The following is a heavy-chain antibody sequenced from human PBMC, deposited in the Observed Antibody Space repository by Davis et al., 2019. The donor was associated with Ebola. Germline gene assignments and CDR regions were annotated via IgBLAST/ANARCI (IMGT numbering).Heavy chain of an antibody. Sequence: SVKVSCKASGGTFSSYAISWVRQAPGQGLEWMGGIIPIFGTANYAQKFQGRVTITADESTSTAYMELRSLRSDDTAVYYCARDFGGAADYWGQGTLVTVSS. CDR2: IIPIFGTA. J-gene: IGHJ4*02. D-gene: IGHD3-16*01. CDR3: ARDFGGAADY. V-gene: IGHV1-69*13. CDR1: GGTFSSYA.